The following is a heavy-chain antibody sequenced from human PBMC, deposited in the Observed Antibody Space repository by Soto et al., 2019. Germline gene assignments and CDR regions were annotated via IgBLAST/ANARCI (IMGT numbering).Heavy chain of an antibody. Sequence: QVQLVQSGAEVKKPGASVKVSCKASGYTFTSYGISWVRQAPGQGLEWMGWISAYNGNTNYAQKLQGRVTMTTDTSKSPAYMELRNLRSDDPATSFCARASSSSCHDYWGQGTLVTVSS. CDR2: ISAYNGNT. V-gene: IGHV1-18*01. CDR3: ARASSSSCHDY. J-gene: IGHJ4*02. D-gene: IGHD6-13*01. CDR1: GYTFTSYG.